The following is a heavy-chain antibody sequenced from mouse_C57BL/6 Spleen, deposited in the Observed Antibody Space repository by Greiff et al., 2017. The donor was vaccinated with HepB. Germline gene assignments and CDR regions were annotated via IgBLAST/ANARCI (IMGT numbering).Heavy chain of an antibody. CDR3: TRTGGLGY. Sequence: VQLQQSGAELVRPGASVTLSCKASGYTFTDYEMHWVKQTPVHGLEWIGAIDPETGGTAYNQKFKGKAILTADKSSSTAYMELRSLTAEDSAVYYCTRTGGLGYWGQGTTLTVSS. CDR1: GYTFTDYE. J-gene: IGHJ2*01. CDR2: IDPETGGT. V-gene: IGHV1-15*01. D-gene: IGHD3-3*01.